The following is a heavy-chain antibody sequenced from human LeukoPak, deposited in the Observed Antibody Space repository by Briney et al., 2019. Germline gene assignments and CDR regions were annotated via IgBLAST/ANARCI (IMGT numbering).Heavy chain of an antibody. CDR2: IIPIFGTA. D-gene: IGHD6-19*01. CDR3: ARVGNNGYSSGWYSI. J-gene: IGHJ4*02. CDR1: GGTFSSYA. V-gene: IGHV1-69*01. Sequence: ASVKVSCTASGGTFSSYAISWVRQAPGQGLEWMGGIIPIFGTANYAQKFQGRVTITADESTSTAYMELSSLRSEDTAVYYCARVGNNGYSSGWYSIWGQGTLVTVSS.